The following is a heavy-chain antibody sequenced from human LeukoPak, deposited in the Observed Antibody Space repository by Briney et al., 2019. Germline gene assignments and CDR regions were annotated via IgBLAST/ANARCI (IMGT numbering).Heavy chain of an antibody. V-gene: IGHV1-8*01. CDR3: ARFIAVAVTDAYGMDV. CDR1: GYTFTSYD. Sequence: GASVKVSCKASGYTFTSYDINWVRQATGQGLEWMGWMNPNSGNTGYAQKFQGRVTMTRNTSISTAYMELSSLRSEDTAVYYCARFIAVAVTDAYGMDVWGQGTTVTVSS. D-gene: IGHD6-19*01. CDR2: MNPNSGNT. J-gene: IGHJ6*02.